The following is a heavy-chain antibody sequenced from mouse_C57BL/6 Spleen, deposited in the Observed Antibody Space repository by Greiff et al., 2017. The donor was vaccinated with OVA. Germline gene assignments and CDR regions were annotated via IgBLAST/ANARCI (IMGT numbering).Heavy chain of an antibody. V-gene: IGHV1-72*01. Sequence: QVQLQQPGAELVKPGASVKLSCKASGYTFPSYWMHWVKQRPGRGLEWIGRIVPNSGGTKYNEKFKSKATLTVDKPSSTAYMQLSSLTSEDSAVDNCARGGYSTSWFAYWGQGTLVTVSA. CDR2: IVPNSGGT. CDR3: ARGGYSTSWFAY. J-gene: IGHJ3*01. CDR1: GYTFPSYW. D-gene: IGHD2-5*01.